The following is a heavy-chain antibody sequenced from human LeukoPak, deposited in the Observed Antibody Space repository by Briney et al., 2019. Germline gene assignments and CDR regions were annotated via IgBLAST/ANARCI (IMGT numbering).Heavy chain of an antibody. V-gene: IGHV1-58*01. CDR2: IVVGSGNT. J-gene: IGHJ4*02. CDR3: AAIIRGVGAADYTRIDY. Sequence: SVNVSCKSTGFTVTSSAVQWVRQPRGHRHEWIGWIVVGSGNTNYAQKFQERVTITRDMSTSTAYMELSSLRSEDTAVYYCAAIIRGVGAADYTRIDYWGQGTLVTVSS. CDR1: GFTVTSSA. D-gene: IGHD1-26*01.